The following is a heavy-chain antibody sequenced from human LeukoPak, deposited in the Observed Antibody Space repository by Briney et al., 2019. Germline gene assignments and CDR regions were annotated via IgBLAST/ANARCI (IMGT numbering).Heavy chain of an antibody. CDR3: ARHGGYGGNQKAHFAN. Sequence: GESLQISCKGSGYSFTSYWIGWVRQMPGKGLEWMGIIYPGDSDTRYSPSFQGQVTISADKSISTAYLQWSSLRASDTAMYYCARHGGYGGNQKAHFANWGQGTLVTVSS. V-gene: IGHV5-51*01. CDR2: IYPGDSDT. J-gene: IGHJ4*02. CDR1: GYSFTSYW. D-gene: IGHD4-23*01.